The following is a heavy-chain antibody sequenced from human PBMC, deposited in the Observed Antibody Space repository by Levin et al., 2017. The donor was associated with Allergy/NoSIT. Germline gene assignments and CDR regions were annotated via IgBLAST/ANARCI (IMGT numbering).Heavy chain of an antibody. CDR3: ACLILWFGPYMDV. CDR1: GGSFGNYY. CDR2: INYSGST. J-gene: IGHJ6*03. D-gene: IGHD3-10*01. V-gene: IGHV4-34*01. Sequence: SETLSLTCGVDGGSFGNYYWSWIRQPPGKGLEWIGEINYSGSTNYNPSLKSRVTFSVDTSKNQFSLKLTSVTAADTAVYYCACLILWFGPYMDVWDKGTTVTVSS.